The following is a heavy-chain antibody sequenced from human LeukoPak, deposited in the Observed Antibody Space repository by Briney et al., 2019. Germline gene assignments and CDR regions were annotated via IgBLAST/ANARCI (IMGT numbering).Heavy chain of an antibody. CDR2: IYHSGST. Sequence: SETLSLTCTVSGGSISSGGYYWSWIRQPPGKGLEWIGYIYHSGSTYYNPSLKSRVTISVDTSKNQFSLKLSSVTAADTAVYYCARAPITMVRGVILGWFDPWGQGTLVTVSS. D-gene: IGHD3-10*01. V-gene: IGHV4-30-2*01. J-gene: IGHJ5*02. CDR3: ARAPITMVRGVILGWFDP. CDR1: GGSISSGGYY.